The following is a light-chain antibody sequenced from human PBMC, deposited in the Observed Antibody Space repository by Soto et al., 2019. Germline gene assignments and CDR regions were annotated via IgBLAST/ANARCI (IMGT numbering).Light chain of an antibody. CDR1: QDIKND. CDR2: DAS. J-gene: IGKJ4*01. Sequence: DVEITQPPTSLSASVGDRVTITCQASQDIKNDLNWYQQKSGKAPKLLIYDASDLETGVPSRFSGSGSGTDFTFTIISLQPEDIATYYCQHYDYLPLPFGGGTKVDI. CDR3: QHYDYLPLP. V-gene: IGKV1-33*01.